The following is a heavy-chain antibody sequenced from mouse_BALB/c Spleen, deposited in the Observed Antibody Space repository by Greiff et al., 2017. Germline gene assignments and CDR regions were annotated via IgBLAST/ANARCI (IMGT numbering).Heavy chain of an antibody. CDR2: IDPENGDT. J-gene: IGHJ3*01. D-gene: IGHD2-4*01. Sequence: VHVKQSGAELVRSGASVKLSCTASGFNIKDYYMHWVKQRPEQGLEWIGWIDPENGDTEYAPKFQGKATMTADTSSNTAYLQLSSLTSEDTAVYYCNAEGYDFCWGQGTLVTVSA. CDR3: NAEGYDFC. CDR1: GFNIKDYY. V-gene: IGHV14-4*02.